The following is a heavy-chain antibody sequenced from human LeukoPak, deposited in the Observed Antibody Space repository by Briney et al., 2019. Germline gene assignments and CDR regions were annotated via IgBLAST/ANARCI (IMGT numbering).Heavy chain of an antibody. CDR2: IYSSGSN. Sequence: KASETLSLTCTVSGDSISRGSYYWDWIRQPPGKGLDWIGSIYSSGSNYYSPSLKGRVTISVETSSNQFSLKLSSVTAADMAVYYCARRGLGATGSDYWGQGTLVTVSS. V-gene: IGHV4-39*01. D-gene: IGHD1-26*01. CDR3: ARRGLGATGSDY. CDR1: GDSISRGSYY. J-gene: IGHJ4*02.